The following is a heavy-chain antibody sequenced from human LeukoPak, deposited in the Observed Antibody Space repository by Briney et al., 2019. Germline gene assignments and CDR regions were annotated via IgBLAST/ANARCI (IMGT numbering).Heavy chain of an antibody. J-gene: IGHJ4*02. CDR1: GGTFSSYA. CDR2: IIPIFGTA. V-gene: IGHV1-69*13. D-gene: IGHD3-3*01. Sequence: SVKVSCKASGGTFSSYAISWVRQAPGQGLEWMGGIIPIFGTANYAQKFQSRVTITADESTSTAYMELSSLRSEDTAVYYCARTNAYYDFWSGYYYWGQGTLVTVSS. CDR3: ARTNAYYDFWSGYYY.